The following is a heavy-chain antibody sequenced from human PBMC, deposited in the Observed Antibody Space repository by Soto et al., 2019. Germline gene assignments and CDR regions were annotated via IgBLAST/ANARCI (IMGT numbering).Heavy chain of an antibody. CDR3: ASQSDSSGYFPFDY. Sequence: SETLSLTCTVSGGSISSYYWSWIRQPAGKGLEWIGCIYTSGSTNYNPSLKSRVTMSVDTSKNQFSLKLSSVTAADTAVYYCASQSDSSGYFPFDYWGQGTLVTVSS. J-gene: IGHJ4*02. CDR2: IYTSGST. CDR1: GGSISSYY. D-gene: IGHD3-22*01. V-gene: IGHV4-4*07.